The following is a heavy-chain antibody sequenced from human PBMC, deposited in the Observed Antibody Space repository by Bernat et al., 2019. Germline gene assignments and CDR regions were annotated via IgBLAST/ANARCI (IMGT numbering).Heavy chain of an antibody. CDR1: GFTFNDYY. V-gene: IGHV3-11*01. D-gene: IGHD3-10*01. J-gene: IGHJ1*01. CDR3: ARTGELLEM. Sequence: QVQLVESGGALVKPGGSLRLSCAASGFTFNDYYMTWIRQAPGEGLEWLSYISPGGSDIYYADSVKGRFTISRDNTKKSLYLEMNSLRAEDTAVYYCARTGELLEMRGQGTLVTVSS. CDR2: ISPGGSDI.